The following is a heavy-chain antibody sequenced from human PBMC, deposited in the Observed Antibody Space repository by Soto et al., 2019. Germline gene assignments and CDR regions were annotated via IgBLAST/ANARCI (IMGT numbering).Heavy chain of an antibody. V-gene: IGHV4-30-4*01. Sequence: SETLSLTCTVSGGSISSGDYYWSWIRHPPGKGLEWIGYIYYSGSTYYNPSLKSRVTISVDTSKKQFSLKLSSVTAADTAVYYCARDQGEPGALYYYYGMDVWGNGNTVT. CDR2: IYYSGST. CDR1: GGSISSGDYY. J-gene: IGHJ6*04. CDR3: ARDQGEPGALYYYYGMDV.